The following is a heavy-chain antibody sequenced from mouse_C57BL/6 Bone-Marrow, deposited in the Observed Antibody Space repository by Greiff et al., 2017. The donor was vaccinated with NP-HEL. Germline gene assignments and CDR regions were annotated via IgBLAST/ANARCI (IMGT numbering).Heavy chain of an antibody. CDR2: INPNNGGT. Sequence: VQLQQSGPELVKPGASVKISCKASGYTFTDYYMNWVKQSHGKSLEWIGDINPNNGGTSYNQTFKGKATLTVDKSSSTAYMEIRSLTSEDSAVYYCARSIDCHYYGSSYFDDWGQGTTLTVSS. V-gene: IGHV1-26*01. D-gene: IGHD1-1*01. CDR3: ARSIDCHYYGSSYFDD. J-gene: IGHJ2*01. CDR1: GYTFTDYY.